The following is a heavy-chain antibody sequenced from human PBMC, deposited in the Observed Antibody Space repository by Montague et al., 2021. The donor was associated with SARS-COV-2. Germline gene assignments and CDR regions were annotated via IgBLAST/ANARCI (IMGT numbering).Heavy chain of an antibody. J-gene: IGHJ3*02. D-gene: IGHD1-26*01. CDR3: ARDTDSGSYWDAFDI. CDR2: ISSDGSGT. CDR1: GFTFSSYW. Sequence: SLRLSCAASGFTFSSYWMHWVRQAPGKGLVWVSRISSDGSGTTYADSVKGRFTISRDNAKNTLYLQMNSLRAGDTAVYYCARDTDSGSYWDAFDIWGQGTMVTVSS. V-gene: IGHV3-74*01.